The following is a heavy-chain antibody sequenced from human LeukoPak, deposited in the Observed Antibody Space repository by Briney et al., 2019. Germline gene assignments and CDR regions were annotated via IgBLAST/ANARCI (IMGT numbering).Heavy chain of an antibody. CDR3: AKSLDFRWNYYFDY. D-gene: IGHD1-7*01. Sequence: GGSLRLSCAASGITFSSYAMSWVRQAPGKGLEWVSAISGSGGNTYYADSVKGRFTISRDNSKNTLYLQMNSPRVEDTAVYYCAKSLDFRWNYYFDYWGQGTLATVSS. CDR2: ISGSGGNT. V-gene: IGHV3-23*01. CDR1: GITFSSYA. J-gene: IGHJ4*02.